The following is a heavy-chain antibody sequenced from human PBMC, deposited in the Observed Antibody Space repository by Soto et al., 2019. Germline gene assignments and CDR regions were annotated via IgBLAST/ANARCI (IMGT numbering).Heavy chain of an antibody. CDR3: ARDADILTGSDAFDI. CDR1: GFTFSSYA. V-gene: IGHV3-30*03. D-gene: IGHD3-9*01. J-gene: IGHJ3*02. Sequence: TLRLSCAASGFTFSSYAMHWVRQAPGKGLEWVAMVSYAGSKKYYADSVKGRFTISRDNSKNSLYLQMNSLRAEDTAVYYCARDADILTGSDAFDIWGQGTMVTVSS. CDR2: VSYAGSKK.